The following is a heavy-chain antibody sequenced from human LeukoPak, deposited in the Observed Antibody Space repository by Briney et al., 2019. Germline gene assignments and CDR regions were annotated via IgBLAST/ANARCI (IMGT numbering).Heavy chain of an antibody. Sequence: SETLSLTCAVYGGSFSGYYWSWIRQPPGKGLEWIGSIYYSGSTYYNPSLKSRVTISVDTSKNQFSLKLSSVTAADTAVYYCASSESWFGELFWGQGTLVTVSS. CDR1: GGSFSGYY. CDR3: ASSESWFGELF. CDR2: IYYSGST. J-gene: IGHJ4*02. D-gene: IGHD3-10*01. V-gene: IGHV4-34*01.